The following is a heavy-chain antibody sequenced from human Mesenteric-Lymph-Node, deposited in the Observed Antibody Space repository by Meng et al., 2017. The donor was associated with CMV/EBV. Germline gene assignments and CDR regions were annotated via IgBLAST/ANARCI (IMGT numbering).Heavy chain of an antibody. CDR3: AKGLVVVPAAASVWDYYYYGMDV. J-gene: IGHJ6*02. D-gene: IGHD2-2*01. Sequence: GGPLRLSCAASGFPFSSYAMSWVRQAPAKGLEWVPAFSGSGGSTYYADSVKGRFTISRDNSKNTLYLQMNSLRAEDTAVYYCAKGLVVVPAAASVWDYYYYGMDVWGQGTTVTVSS. CDR2: FSGSGGST. V-gene: IGHV3-23*01. CDR1: GFPFSSYA.